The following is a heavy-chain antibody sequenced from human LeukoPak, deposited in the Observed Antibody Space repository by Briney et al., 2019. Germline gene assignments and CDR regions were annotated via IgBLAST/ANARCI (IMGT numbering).Heavy chain of an antibody. Sequence: GGSLRLSCAASGFTFDDYGMSWVRQAPGKGLEWVSGINWNGGSTGYADSVKGRITISRDNAKNSLYLQMNSLRAEDTALYYCARDEYSSSSRYYYYMDVWGKGTTVTVSS. D-gene: IGHD6-6*01. CDR2: INWNGGST. CDR3: ARDEYSSSSRYYYYMDV. CDR1: GFTFDDYG. J-gene: IGHJ6*03. V-gene: IGHV3-20*04.